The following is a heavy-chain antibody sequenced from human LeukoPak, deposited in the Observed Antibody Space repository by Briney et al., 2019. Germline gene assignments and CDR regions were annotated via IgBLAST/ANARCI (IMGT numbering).Heavy chain of an antibody. CDR2: IYPGDSDT. V-gene: IGHV5-51*01. CDR1: GYSFTNYW. D-gene: IGHD6-19*01. J-gene: IGHJ2*01. CDR3: AGKLASGSRWYFDL. Sequence: GESLKISCKGSGYSFTNYWIAWVRQMPGKGLEWMGIIYPGDSDTRYSPSSEGQVTISADKSISTAYLQWSSLKASDSAMYYCAGKLASGSRWYFDLWGRGTLVTVSS.